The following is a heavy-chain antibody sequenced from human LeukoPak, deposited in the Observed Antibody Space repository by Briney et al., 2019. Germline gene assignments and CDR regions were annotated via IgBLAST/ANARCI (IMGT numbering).Heavy chain of an antibody. CDR2: INPSGGST. J-gene: IGHJ5*02. CDR1: GYTFTSYY. Sequence: ASVKLSCKASGYTFTSYYMHWLRQAPGQGLEWMGIINPSGGSTSYAQKLQGRVTMTTDTSTSTAYMELRSLRSDDTAVYYCARDLKRSRARWENLGFAAWGQGTLVTVSS. D-gene: IGHD1-26*01. V-gene: IGHV1-46*01. CDR3: ARDLKRSRARWENLGFAA.